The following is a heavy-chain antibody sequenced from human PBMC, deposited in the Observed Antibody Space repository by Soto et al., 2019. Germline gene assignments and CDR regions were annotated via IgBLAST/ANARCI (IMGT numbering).Heavy chain of an antibody. CDR2: ISGSGGAT. CDR3: AKATLRVVHPLVFDY. D-gene: IGHD3-3*01. J-gene: IGHJ4*02. Sequence: GGSLRLACEASGFTFSSYAMNWVRQAPGKGLEWISVISGSGGATYFADPAKGRFVISRDNSKNTLYLQMNSLRAEDTAIYYCAKATLRVVHPLVFDYWGQGSLVTVSS. V-gene: IGHV3-23*01. CDR1: GFTFSSYA.